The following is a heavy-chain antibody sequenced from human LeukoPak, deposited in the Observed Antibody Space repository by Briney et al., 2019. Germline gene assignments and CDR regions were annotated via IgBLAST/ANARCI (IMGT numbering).Heavy chain of an antibody. CDR3: ARGRYVDWLFDY. J-gene: IGHJ4*02. V-gene: IGHV3-7*03. Sequence: GGSLRLSCAPSGFDRSRYWMTWVRHAPGKGLEWGANIEQDGGEEYYVDSVKRRFTISRDNAKNSLYLQMNSRRVEDTAVYYCARGRYVDWLFDYWGQGTLVTVSS. CDR2: IEQDGGEE. D-gene: IGHD3-9*01. CDR1: GFDRSRYW.